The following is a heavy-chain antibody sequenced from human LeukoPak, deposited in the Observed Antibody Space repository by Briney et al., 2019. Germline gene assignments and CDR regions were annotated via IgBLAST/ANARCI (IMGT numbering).Heavy chain of an antibody. CDR1: GXSITTTNW. J-gene: IGHJ4*02. Sequence: SGTLSLTCAVSGXSITTTNWWSWVRQPPGKELEWIGEVHLSGATNYNPSLESRVSMSIDKSKNHLSLEVTSVTAADTAIYYCTRESGAFSLFGFWGLGTLVTVSS. CDR2: VHLSGAT. D-gene: IGHD1-26*01. V-gene: IGHV4-4*02. CDR3: TRESGAFSLFGF.